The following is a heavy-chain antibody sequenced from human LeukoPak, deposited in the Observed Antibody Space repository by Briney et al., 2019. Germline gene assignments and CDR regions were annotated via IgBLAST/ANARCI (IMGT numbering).Heavy chain of an antibody. D-gene: IGHD4-17*01. CDR2: LSGDGSST. V-gene: IGHV3-74*01. Sequence: GGSLRLSCVASGFTFSTYWMHWVRQAPGKGLLWVSRLSGDGSSTRFADSLKGRFTISRDNAKNTLSLQMNSLRAEDTAVYFCARASTTVPNLLDNWGQGTLVTVSS. CDR1: GFTFSTYW. J-gene: IGHJ4*02. CDR3: ARASTTVPNLLDN.